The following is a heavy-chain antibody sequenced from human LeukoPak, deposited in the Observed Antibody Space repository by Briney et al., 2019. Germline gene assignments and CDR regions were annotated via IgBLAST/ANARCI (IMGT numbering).Heavy chain of an antibody. Sequence: GGSLRLSCAASGFAFSSYGMHWARQAPGKGLEWVALISCDGTDKYYADSVKGRFAISRDNSENTLYLQMNTLRPEDTAVYYCAKRIFDFAVAGEENFDLWGRGTLVTVSS. CDR3: AKRIFDFAVAGEENFDL. D-gene: IGHD6-19*01. CDR1: GFAFSSYG. V-gene: IGHV3-30*18. J-gene: IGHJ2*01. CDR2: ISCDGTDK.